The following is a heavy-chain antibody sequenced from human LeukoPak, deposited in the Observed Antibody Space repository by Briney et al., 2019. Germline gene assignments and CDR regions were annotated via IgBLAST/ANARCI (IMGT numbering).Heavy chain of an antibody. D-gene: IGHD3-22*01. Sequence: SETLSLTCAVYGGSFSGYYWSWISQPPGKGLEWIGEINYSGSTNYNPSLKSRVTISVDTSKNQFSLKLSSVTAADTAVYYCARRGYDSSGYYRLFDYWGQGTLVTVSS. V-gene: IGHV4-34*01. J-gene: IGHJ4*02. CDR3: ARRGYDSSGYYRLFDY. CDR1: GGSFSGYY. CDR2: INYSGST.